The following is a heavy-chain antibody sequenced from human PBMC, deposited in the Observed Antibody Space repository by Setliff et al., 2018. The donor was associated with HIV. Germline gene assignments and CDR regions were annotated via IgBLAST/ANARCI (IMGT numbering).Heavy chain of an antibody. D-gene: IGHD6-6*01. CDR2: SYHSGSP. J-gene: IGHJ6*02. CDR1: RGSLSSGGYY. CDR3: ARMGAARPLYYYGMDV. V-gene: IGHV4-31*03. Sequence: SETLSLTCSVLRGSLSSGGYYWSWIRQHPGKGLEWIGYSYHSGSPSYNPSLKSRTTISVDTSKNEFSLKLSSVTAADTAVYYCARMGAARPLYYYGMDVWGRGTTVTISS.